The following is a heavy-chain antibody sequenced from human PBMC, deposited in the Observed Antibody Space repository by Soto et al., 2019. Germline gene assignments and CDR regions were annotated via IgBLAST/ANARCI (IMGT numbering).Heavy chain of an antibody. Sequence: SVKVSCKASGGTFSSYAISWVRQAPGQGLEWMGGIIPIFGTANYAQKFQGRVTITADESTSTAYMELSSLRSEDTAVYYCARDPGLMVYAAYYYYYGMDVWGQGTTVTVSS. J-gene: IGHJ6*02. CDR1: GGTFSSYA. D-gene: IGHD2-8*01. V-gene: IGHV1-69*13. CDR3: ARDPGLMVYAAYYYYYGMDV. CDR2: IIPIFGTA.